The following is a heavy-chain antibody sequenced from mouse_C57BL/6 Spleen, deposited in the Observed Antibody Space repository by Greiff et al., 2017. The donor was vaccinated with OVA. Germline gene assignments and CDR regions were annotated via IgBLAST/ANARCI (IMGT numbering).Heavy chain of an antibody. V-gene: IGHV1-54*01. CDR3: ARRDDYRFAY. CDR2: INPGSGGT. D-gene: IGHD2-4*01. J-gene: IGHJ3*01. Sequence: QVQLQQSGAELVRPGTSVKVSCKASGYAFTNYLIEWVKQRPGQGLEWIGVINPGSGGTNYNEKFKGKATLTADKSSSTAYMQLSSLTSEDSAVYFCARRDDYRFAYWGQGTLVTVSA. CDR1: GYAFTNYL.